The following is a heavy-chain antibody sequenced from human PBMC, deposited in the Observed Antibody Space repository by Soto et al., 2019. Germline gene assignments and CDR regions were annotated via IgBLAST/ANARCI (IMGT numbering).Heavy chain of an antibody. Sequence: TSETMSLTCTVSGGSISSSSYYWGWIRQPPGKGLEWIGSIYYSRSTYYNPSLKSRVTISVDTSKNQFSLKLSSVTAADTAVYYCARQGYSGYAGGFYYYYGMDVWGQGTTVTVSS. V-gene: IGHV4-39*01. J-gene: IGHJ6*02. CDR2: IYYSRST. D-gene: IGHD5-12*01. CDR1: GGSISSSSYY. CDR3: ARQGYSGYAGGFYYYYGMDV.